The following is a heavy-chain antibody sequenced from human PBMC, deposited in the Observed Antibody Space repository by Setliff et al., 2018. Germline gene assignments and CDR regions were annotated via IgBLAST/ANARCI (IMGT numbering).Heavy chain of an antibody. Sequence: ASVKVSCKASGYTFTDYYIYWVRQAPGQGLQWMGRINPISGATDYAQKFQGRVTMTRDTSITTAYMELSSLRSDDTAMYYCARGRHPPWSGYPYYYGMDVWGQGTTVTVSS. CDR3: ARGRHPPWSGYPYYYGMDV. CDR1: GYTFTDYY. CDR2: INPISGAT. D-gene: IGHD3-3*01. J-gene: IGHJ6*02. V-gene: IGHV1-2*06.